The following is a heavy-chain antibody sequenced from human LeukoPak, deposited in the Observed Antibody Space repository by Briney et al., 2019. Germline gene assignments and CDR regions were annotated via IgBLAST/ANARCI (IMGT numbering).Heavy chain of an antibody. Sequence: PGGSLRLSCTASGFTFSSYGMNWVRQAPGKGLEWVSGITGRGENIYYAGSVKGRFTISRDNSKNTLYLQMNSLRAEDTAVYYCAKDRALGYGDYFYWGQGTLVTVSS. CDR2: ITGRGENI. CDR3: AKDRALGYGDYFY. V-gene: IGHV3-23*01. D-gene: IGHD4-17*01. CDR1: GFTFSSYG. J-gene: IGHJ4*02.